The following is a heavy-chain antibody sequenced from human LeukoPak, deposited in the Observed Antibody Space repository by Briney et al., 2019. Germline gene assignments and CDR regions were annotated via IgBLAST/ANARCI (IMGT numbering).Heavy chain of an antibody. CDR1: GYTFTGYY. D-gene: IGHD6-19*01. Sequence: GASVKVSCKASGYTFTGYYMHWARQAPGQGLEWMGWINPNSGGTNYAQRFQGRVTMTRDTSISTAYMELSRLRSDDTAVYYCARDGCSGWCSGYDYWGQGTLVTVSS. CDR2: INPNSGGT. V-gene: IGHV1-2*02. CDR3: ARDGCSGWCSGYDY. J-gene: IGHJ4*02.